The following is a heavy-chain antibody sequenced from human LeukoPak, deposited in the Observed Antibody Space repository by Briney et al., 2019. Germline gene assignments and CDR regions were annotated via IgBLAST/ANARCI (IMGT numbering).Heavy chain of an antibody. Sequence: GGSLRLSCAASGFTFDDYAMHWVRQAPGKGLEWVSGISWNSGSIGYADSVKGRFTISRDNAKNSLYLQMNSLRAEDTAVYHCARGTAALDYWGQGTLVTVSS. J-gene: IGHJ4*02. CDR2: ISWNSGSI. D-gene: IGHD6-25*01. V-gene: IGHV3-9*01. CDR1: GFTFDDYA. CDR3: ARGTAALDY.